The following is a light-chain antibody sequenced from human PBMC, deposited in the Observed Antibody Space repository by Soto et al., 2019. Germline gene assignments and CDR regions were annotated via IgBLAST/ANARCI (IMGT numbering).Light chain of an antibody. Sequence: EIVLTQSPGTLSLSAGERATLSCWASQTVSSNYLAWYQQKPGQAPRLLIYGASSRATGVPDRFSGGGSGTDFILTISGLETEDSRIYHCHQHGGSPETFGQGTKVDIK. CDR3: HQHGGSPET. CDR2: GAS. J-gene: IGKJ1*01. CDR1: QTVSSNY. V-gene: IGKV3-20*01.